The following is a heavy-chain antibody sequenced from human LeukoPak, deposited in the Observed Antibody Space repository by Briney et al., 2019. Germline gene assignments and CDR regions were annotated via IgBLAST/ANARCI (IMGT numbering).Heavy chain of an antibody. V-gene: IGHV3-30*18. D-gene: IGHD2-15*01. J-gene: IGHJ4*02. CDR2: ISYDGSNK. Sequence: PGGALRLSCAASGFAFSSYCMHWVRQAPGRGLEGGAVISYDGSNKYYAESVKGRFTISRDNSRNTVYLQMHSLSAEDTAVYYCAKGRRYCSGGSCYYFGYWGQGTLVTVSS. CDR1: GFAFSSYC. CDR3: AKGRRYCSGGSCYYFGY.